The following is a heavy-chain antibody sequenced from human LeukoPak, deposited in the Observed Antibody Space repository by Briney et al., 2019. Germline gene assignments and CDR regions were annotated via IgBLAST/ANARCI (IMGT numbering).Heavy chain of an antibody. D-gene: IGHD3-22*01. J-gene: IGHJ4*02. CDR3: ARDLENSGYYCGIDY. CDR2: IIPIFGTA. V-gene: IGHV1-69*01. Sequence: ASVKVSCKASGGTFSSYAISWVRQAPGQGLEWMGGIIPIFGTANYAQKFQGRVTITADESTSTAYMELSSLRSEDTAVYYCARDLENSGYYCGIDYWGQGTLVTVSS. CDR1: GGTFSSYA.